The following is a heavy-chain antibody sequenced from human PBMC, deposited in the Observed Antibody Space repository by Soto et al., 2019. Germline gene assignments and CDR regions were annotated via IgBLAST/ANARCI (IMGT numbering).Heavy chain of an antibody. D-gene: IGHD3-22*01. Sequence: SETLSLTCAVSGGSISSGGYSWSWIRQPPGKGLEWIGYIYHSGSTYYNPSLKSRVTISVDRSKNQFSLKLSSVTAADTAVYYCARLTEGDSSGLPDAFDIWGQGTRATAS. CDR3: ARLTEGDSSGLPDAFDI. CDR2: IYHSGST. CDR1: GGSISSGGYS. J-gene: IGHJ3*02. V-gene: IGHV4-30-2*01.